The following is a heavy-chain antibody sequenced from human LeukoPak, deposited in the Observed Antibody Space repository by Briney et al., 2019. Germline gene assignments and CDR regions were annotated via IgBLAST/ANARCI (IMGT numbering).Heavy chain of an antibody. Sequence: GGSLRLSCAASGFTFSSYAMSWVRQAPGKGLEWVSAISGSGGSTYYADSVKGRFTISRDNSKNTLCLQMNSLRAEDTAVYYCAKDRYMGAVAGNGPGWYFDLWGRGTLVTVSS. CDR2: ISGSGGST. J-gene: IGHJ2*01. V-gene: IGHV3-23*01. D-gene: IGHD6-19*01. CDR3: AKDRYMGAVAGNGPGWYFDL. CDR1: GFTFSSYA.